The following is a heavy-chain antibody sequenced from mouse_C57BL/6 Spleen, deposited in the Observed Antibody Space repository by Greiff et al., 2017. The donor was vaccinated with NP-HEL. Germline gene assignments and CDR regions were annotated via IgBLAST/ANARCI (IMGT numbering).Heavy chain of an antibody. V-gene: IGHV5-17*01. D-gene: IGHD2-3*01. Sequence: EVQRVESGGGLVQPGGSLKLSCAASGFTFSDYGMHWVRQAPETGLEWVAYISSGSSTISYADTVKGRLTIFRDHAKNTLFLHMTSLRSADAAMYYCARRDGYFIFAYWGQGTTLTVSS. J-gene: IGHJ2*01. CDR2: ISSGSSTI. CDR3: ARRDGYFIFAY. CDR1: GFTFSDYG.